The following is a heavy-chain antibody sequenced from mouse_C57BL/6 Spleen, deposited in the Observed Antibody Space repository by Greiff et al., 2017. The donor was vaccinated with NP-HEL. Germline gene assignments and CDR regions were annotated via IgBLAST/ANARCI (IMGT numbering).Heavy chain of an antibody. Sequence: LQESGAELVRPGASVTLSCKASGYTFTDYEMHWVKQTPVHGLEWIGAIDPETGGTAYNQKFKGKAILTADKSSSTAYMELRILTSEDSAGYYCTTDDGYYFDYWGQGTTLTVSS. V-gene: IGHV1-15*01. D-gene: IGHD2-12*01. CDR1: GYTFTDYE. CDR2: IDPETGGT. J-gene: IGHJ2*01. CDR3: TTDDGYYFDY.